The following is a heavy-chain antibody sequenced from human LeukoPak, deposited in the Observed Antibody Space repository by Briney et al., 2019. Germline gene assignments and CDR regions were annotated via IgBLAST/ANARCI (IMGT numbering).Heavy chain of an antibody. CDR3: ARDASSGWSYAFDI. CDR1: GFTVSSNY. J-gene: IGHJ3*02. V-gene: IGHV3-66*01. CDR2: IYSGGST. D-gene: IGHD6-19*01. Sequence: GSLRLSCAASGFTVSSNYMSWVRQAPGKGLEWVSVIYSGGSTYYADSVKGRFTISRDNSKNTLYLQMNSLRAEDTAVYYCARDASSGWSYAFDIWGQGTMVTVSS.